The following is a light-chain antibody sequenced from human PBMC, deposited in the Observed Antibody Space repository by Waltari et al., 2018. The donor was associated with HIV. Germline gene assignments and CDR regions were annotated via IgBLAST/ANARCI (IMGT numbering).Light chain of an antibody. CDR2: QDK. Sequence: ASITCSGDKLGDKYVSWYQQKPGQSPVVVIYQDKKRPSGIPERFSGSNSGNTATLTISGTQALDEADYYCQAWDSSTVVFGGGTKVTVL. J-gene: IGLJ2*01. CDR1: KLGDKY. V-gene: IGLV3-1*01. CDR3: QAWDSSTVV.